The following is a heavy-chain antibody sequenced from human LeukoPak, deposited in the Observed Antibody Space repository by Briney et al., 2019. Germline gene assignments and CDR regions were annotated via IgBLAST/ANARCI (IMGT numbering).Heavy chain of an antibody. V-gene: IGHV4-39*07. CDR2: IYYSGST. J-gene: IGHJ5*02. Sequence: SETLSLTCTVSGDSISSSSYYWGWIRQPPGKGLEWIGSIYYSGSTTYNPSLKCRVTISLDTSKNQFSLKLTSVTAADTAVYYCARKGYSISWYSPWGQGTLVTVSS. CDR3: ARKGYSISWYSP. CDR1: GDSISSSSYY. D-gene: IGHD6-13*01.